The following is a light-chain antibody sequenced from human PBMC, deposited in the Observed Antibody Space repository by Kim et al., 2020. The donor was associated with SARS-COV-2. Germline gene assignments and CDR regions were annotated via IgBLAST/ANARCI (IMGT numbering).Light chain of an antibody. CDR3: KSRDSSGNHLV. CDR2: AKN. Sequence: SSELTQDPAVSVALGQTVSITCQGDSLRRYSASWYQQKPGQAPLLVISAKNNRPSGIPDRFSGSSSGNTASLTITGALAEDVGDYYCKSRDSSGNHLVFGGGTKLTVL. V-gene: IGLV3-19*01. J-gene: IGLJ3*02. CDR1: SLRRYS.